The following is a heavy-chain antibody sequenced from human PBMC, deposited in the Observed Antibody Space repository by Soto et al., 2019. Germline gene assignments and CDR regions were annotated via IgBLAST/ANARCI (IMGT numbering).Heavy chain of an antibody. V-gene: IGHV3-53*01. D-gene: IGHD5-18*01. CDR2: IFTTGTT. CDR1: GFAVSSFY. J-gene: IGHJ4*02. Sequence: GGSLRLSCAASGFAVSSFYMNWVRQAPGKGLEWVSVIFTTGTTYYADSVKGRFTISRDDSKNTLYLQMNSLRAEDTAVYYCARERYSYGFDYWGQGTVVTVSS. CDR3: ARERYSYGFDY.